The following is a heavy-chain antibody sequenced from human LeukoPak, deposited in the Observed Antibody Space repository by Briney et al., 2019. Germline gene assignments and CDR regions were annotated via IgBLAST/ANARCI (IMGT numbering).Heavy chain of an antibody. CDR2: FDPEDGEDGET. D-gene: IGHD5-12*01. Sequence: ASVKVSCKVSGYSLLEGAMHWLRQAPGKGLEWVGSFDPEDGEDGETHYAQKLQGRVTMTEDASTDTAYMELNSLRSEDTAVYYCAMTDRYAGRPFDYWGQGTLVTVSS. V-gene: IGHV1-24*01. CDR1: GYSLLEGA. J-gene: IGHJ4*02. CDR3: AMTDRYAGRPFDY.